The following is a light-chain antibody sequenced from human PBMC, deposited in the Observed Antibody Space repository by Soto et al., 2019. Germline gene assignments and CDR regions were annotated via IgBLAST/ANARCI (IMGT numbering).Light chain of an antibody. J-gene: IGKJ1*01. V-gene: IGKV3-15*01. CDR2: GAS. CDR1: QSVGSS. CDR3: HQYDSWT. Sequence: EIVMTHSPGPLSVSPGERATLSCRASQSVGSSLAWYQRKPGQAPRLLIYGASTRATGIPATFSGSGSGTDFTLTISRLEPEDFAVYYCHQYDSWTFGQGTKV.